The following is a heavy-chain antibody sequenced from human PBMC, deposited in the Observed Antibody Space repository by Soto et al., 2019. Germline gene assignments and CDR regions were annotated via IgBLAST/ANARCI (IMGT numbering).Heavy chain of an antibody. V-gene: IGHV3-30-3*01. CDR1: GFAFGSYA. CDR2: ISSDGITK. J-gene: IGHJ4*02. D-gene: IGHD6-13*01. CDR3: ARASVHIAAAGRHHY. Sequence: QVQLVESGGGVVQPGESLRLSCAASGFAFGSYAMHWVRQTPDKGLEWVAVISSDGITKYVADSVEGRFTISRHNFDNTLYLQMNSLKTEDTGLYYCARASVHIAAAGRHHYWGQGILVTVSS.